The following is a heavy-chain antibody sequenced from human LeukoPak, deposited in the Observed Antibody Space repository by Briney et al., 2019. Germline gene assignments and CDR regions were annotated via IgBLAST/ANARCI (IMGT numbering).Heavy chain of an antibody. Sequence: PGGSLRLSCAASGFTFSSYAMSWVRQAPGKGLEWVSAISGSGGSTYYADSVKGRFTISRDNSKNTLYLQMNSLRAEDTAVYYCADGGGLLWFGELLRGCFDPWGQGTLVTVSS. CDR1: GFTFSSYA. J-gene: IGHJ5*02. CDR3: ADGGGLLWFGELLRGCFDP. V-gene: IGHV3-23*01. D-gene: IGHD3-10*01. CDR2: ISGSGGST.